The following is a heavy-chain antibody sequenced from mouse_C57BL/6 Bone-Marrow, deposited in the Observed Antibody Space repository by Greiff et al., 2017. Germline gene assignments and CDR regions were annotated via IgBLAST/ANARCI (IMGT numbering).Heavy chain of an antibody. CDR1: GYTFTEYT. Sequence: VKLMESGAELVKPGASVKLSCKASGYTFTEYTIHWVKQRSGQGLEWIGWFYPGSGSIKYTEKFKDKATLTADKSSSTVYMALSRLTSEDSAVYFCARHPQRWYYWYFDVWGTGTTVTVSS. D-gene: IGHD1-1*02. J-gene: IGHJ1*03. CDR3: ARHPQRWYYWYFDV. V-gene: IGHV1-62-2*01. CDR2: FYPGSGSI.